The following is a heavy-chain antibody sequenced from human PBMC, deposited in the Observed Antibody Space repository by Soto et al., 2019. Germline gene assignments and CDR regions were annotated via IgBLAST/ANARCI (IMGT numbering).Heavy chain of an antibody. CDR3: ARDSGYSGYDTDAFDI. CDR1: GGTFSSYT. CDR2: IIPILGIA. D-gene: IGHD5-12*01. Sequence: ASVKVSCTASGGTFSSYTISWVRQAPGQGLEWMGRIIPILGIANYAQKFQGRVTITADKSTSTAYMELSSLRSEDTAVYYCARDSGYSGYDTDAFDIWGQGTMVTVSS. J-gene: IGHJ3*02. V-gene: IGHV1-69*04.